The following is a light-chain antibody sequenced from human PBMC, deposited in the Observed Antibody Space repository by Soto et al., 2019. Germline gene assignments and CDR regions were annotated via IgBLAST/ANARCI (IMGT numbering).Light chain of an antibody. CDR3: QQYNHYWT. CDR2: DAS. Sequence: IPLTQSPSSLSASVGVRVTSPGRGSQSISSWLAWYQQKPGKAPKVLIYDASSLESGVPSRFSGSGSGTEFSLTISSLQPDDFATYYCQQYNHYWTFGQGTKVDIK. V-gene: IGKV1-5*01. J-gene: IGKJ1*01. CDR1: QSISSW.